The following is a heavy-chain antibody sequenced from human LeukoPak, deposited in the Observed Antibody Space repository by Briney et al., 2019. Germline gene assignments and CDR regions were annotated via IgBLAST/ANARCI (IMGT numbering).Heavy chain of an antibody. V-gene: IGHV4-34*01. CDR2: INQSGST. Sequence: PSETLSLTCAVYSESFSGYYWSWLRQPPGKGLEWIGEINQSGSTNYNPSLKSRVSISVDTSKNQFSLKLSSVTAADTAVYYCARHKYPGDYTPFDYWGQGTLVTVSS. CDR1: SESFSGYY. CDR3: ARHKYPGDYTPFDY. J-gene: IGHJ4*02. D-gene: IGHD4-17*01.